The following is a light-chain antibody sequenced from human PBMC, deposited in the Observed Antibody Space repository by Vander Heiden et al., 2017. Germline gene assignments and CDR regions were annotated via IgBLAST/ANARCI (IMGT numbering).Light chain of an antibody. CDR1: SSNIGSRT. CDR2: SNN. CDR3: SAWDNSLNAWV. J-gene: IGLJ3*02. V-gene: IGLV1-44*01. Sequence: QSVLTQPPSASGTPGQRVTTSCSGSSSNIGSRTVNWYQHLPATAPNLLISSNNQRPSGVPARISASKSGTSASLAVSGLQSEDEADYYCSAWDNSLNAWVFGGGTKLTVL.